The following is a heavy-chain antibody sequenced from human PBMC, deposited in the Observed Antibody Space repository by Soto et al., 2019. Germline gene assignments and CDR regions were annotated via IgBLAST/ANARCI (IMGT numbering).Heavy chain of an antibody. Sequence: PGGSLRLSCAASGFTFSSYAMSWVRQAPGKGLEWVSAISGSGGSTYYADSVKGRFTISRDNSKNTLYLQMNSLRAEDTAVYYCAHSRPLVVVAAHYDYWGQGTLVTVSS. J-gene: IGHJ4*02. D-gene: IGHD2-15*01. CDR3: AHSRPLVVVAAHYDY. CDR1: GFTFSSYA. CDR2: ISGSGGST. V-gene: IGHV3-23*01.